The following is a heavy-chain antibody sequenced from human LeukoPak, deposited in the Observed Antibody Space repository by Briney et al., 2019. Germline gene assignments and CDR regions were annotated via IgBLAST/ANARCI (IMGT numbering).Heavy chain of an antibody. CDR3: ARAPSEIGGYYPEYFRH. CDR2: IKSDGST. Sequence: GGSLRLSCAASGFTFSSYWMHWVRQAPGKGLVWVSRIKSDGSTNYADSVKGRFTISRDNAKNTLSLQMNSLRAEDMGVYYCARAPSEIGGYYPEYFRHWGQGTLVTVSS. J-gene: IGHJ1*01. CDR1: GFTFSSYW. V-gene: IGHV3-74*01. D-gene: IGHD3-22*01.